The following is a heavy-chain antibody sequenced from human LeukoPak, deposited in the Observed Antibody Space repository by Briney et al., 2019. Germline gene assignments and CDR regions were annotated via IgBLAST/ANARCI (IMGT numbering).Heavy chain of an antibody. D-gene: IGHD6-13*01. CDR1: GGSFSGYY. CDR3: ARDSIAAAGLYYFDY. Sequence: TSETLSLTCAVYGGSFSGYYWSWIRQPPGKGLEWIGEINHSGSTNYNPSLKSRVTISVDTSKNQFSLKLSSATAADTAVYYCARDSIAAAGLYYFDYWGQGTLVTVSS. J-gene: IGHJ4*02. CDR2: INHSGST. V-gene: IGHV4-34*01.